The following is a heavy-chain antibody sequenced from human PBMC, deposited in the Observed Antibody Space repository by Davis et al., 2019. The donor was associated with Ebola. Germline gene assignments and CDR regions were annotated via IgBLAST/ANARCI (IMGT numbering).Heavy chain of an antibody. CDR3: ARQGWSGYSLRHWLDP. Sequence: SATLSLTCTVSGGSISSYYWSWIRQPPGKGLEWIGSIYYSGITYYNPSLKSRVTISVDTSKNQFSLKLRSVTAADTAVYYCARQGWSGYSLRHWLDPWGRGTLVTVSS. V-gene: IGHV4-59*05. CDR2: IYYSGIT. CDR1: GGSISSYY. J-gene: IGHJ5*02. D-gene: IGHD3-3*01.